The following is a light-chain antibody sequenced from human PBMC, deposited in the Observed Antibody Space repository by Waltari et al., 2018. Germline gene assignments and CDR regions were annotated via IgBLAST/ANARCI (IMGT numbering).Light chain of an antibody. CDR2: DAS. V-gene: IGKV3-20*01. CDR3: QQYGRSPWT. Sequence: FVLTQSPGTLSLSPGERVILSCRASQSVSSNYLAWYQQKPGQAPRLLIYDASNRATGIAYRFSGSGSGTDFTLTISRLEPEDVAVYYCQQYGRSPWTFGQGTKVEIK. CDR1: QSVSSNY. J-gene: IGKJ1*01.